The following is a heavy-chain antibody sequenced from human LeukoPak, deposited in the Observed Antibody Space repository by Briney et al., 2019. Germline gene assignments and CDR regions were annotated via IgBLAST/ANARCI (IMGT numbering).Heavy chain of an antibody. CDR3: AKGSNYYDSSGYYF. CDR2: IRYDGSNK. CDR1: GFTFSSYG. J-gene: IGHJ4*02. D-gene: IGHD3-22*01. V-gene: IGHV3-30*02. Sequence: TGGSLRLXCAASGFTFSSYGMQWVRQAPGKGLEWAAFIRYDGSNKYYADSVKGRFTISRDNSKNTLYLQMNSLRAEDTAVYYCAKGSNYYDSSGYYFWGQGTLVTVSS.